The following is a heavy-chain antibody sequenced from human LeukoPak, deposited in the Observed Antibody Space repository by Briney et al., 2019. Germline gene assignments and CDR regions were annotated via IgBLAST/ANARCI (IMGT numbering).Heavy chain of an antibody. CDR1: GFTFSSYA. CDR2: ISYDGSNK. CDR3: AKVGHCSSTNCYAEFRFDY. J-gene: IGHJ4*02. V-gene: IGHV3-30*04. Sequence: GGSLRLSCAASGFTFSSYAMHWVRQAPGKGLEWAAVISYDGSNKYYADSVKGRFTISRDKSKNTLYLQMNSLRAEDTAVYYCAKVGHCSSTNCYAEFRFDYWGQGTLVTVSS. D-gene: IGHD2-2*01.